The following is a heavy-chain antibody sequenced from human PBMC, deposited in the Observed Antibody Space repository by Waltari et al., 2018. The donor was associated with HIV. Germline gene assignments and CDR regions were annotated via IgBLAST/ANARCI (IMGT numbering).Heavy chain of an antibody. CDR1: GGSISSSSYY. CDR2: IYYTGST. D-gene: IGHD1-20*01. J-gene: IGHJ4*02. Sequence: QVPVQESGPRLVKPSETLSLTCTVSGGSISSSSYYWGWIRQPPGKGLEWIGTIYYTGSTNYSPSLKSRTTILADTSKNHFSLILTSVTAADTALYYCARATYTRGASDYWGQGILVTVSS. CDR3: ARATYTRGASDY. V-gene: IGHV4-39*02.